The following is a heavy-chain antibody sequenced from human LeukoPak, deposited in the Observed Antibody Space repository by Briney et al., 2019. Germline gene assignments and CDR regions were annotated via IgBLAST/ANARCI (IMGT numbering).Heavy chain of an antibody. CDR2: ISSSSSYI. CDR3: ARAEMTTVTRVFDY. V-gene: IGHV3-21*01. Sequence: GSLRLSCAASGFTFSSYSMNWVRQAPGKGLEWVSSISSSSSYIYYADSVKGRFTISRDNAKNSLYLQMNSLRAEDTAVYYCARAEMTTVTRVFDYWGQGTLVTVSS. D-gene: IGHD4-17*01. J-gene: IGHJ4*02. CDR1: GFTFSSYS.